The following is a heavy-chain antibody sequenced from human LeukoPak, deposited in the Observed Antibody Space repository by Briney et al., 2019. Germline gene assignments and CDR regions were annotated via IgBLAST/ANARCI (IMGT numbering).Heavy chain of an antibody. CDR3: AKGSHDYGDYVLDYFDY. CDR2: ISGSGGST. V-gene: IGHV3-23*01. Sequence: GGSLRLSCAASGLTFSSYAMSWVRQAPGKGLEWVSAISGSGGSTYYADSVKGRFTISRDNSKNTLYLQMNSLRAEDTAVYYCAKGSHDYGDYVLDYFDYWGQGTLVTVSS. CDR1: GLTFSSYA. D-gene: IGHD4-17*01. J-gene: IGHJ4*02.